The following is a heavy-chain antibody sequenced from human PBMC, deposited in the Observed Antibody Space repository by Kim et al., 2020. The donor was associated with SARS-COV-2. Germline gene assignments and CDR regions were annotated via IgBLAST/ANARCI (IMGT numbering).Heavy chain of an antibody. Sequence: NPSLKSRVTISVDTSKNQFSLKLSSVTAADTAVYYCASPATVTTGWYFDLWGRGTLVTVSS. V-gene: IGHV4-39*01. CDR3: ASPATVTTGWYFDL. J-gene: IGHJ2*01. D-gene: IGHD4-17*01.